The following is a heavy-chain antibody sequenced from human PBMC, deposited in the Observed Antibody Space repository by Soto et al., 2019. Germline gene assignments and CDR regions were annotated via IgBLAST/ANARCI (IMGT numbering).Heavy chain of an antibody. J-gene: IGHJ4*02. CDR2: TWHTGRP. CDR1: VDSLTNNHC. Sequence: QLQLRESGPGRVQPSGTLSPTCDVSVDSLTNNHCWSRARQPPGKGREWIGKTWHTGRPNYNPSLKSRVAISIDKSKNQFSLKLSSVTAADTAVYYCVRDSRTGCSSINCYMHWGQGTLVTVSS. D-gene: IGHD2-15*01. CDR3: VRDSRTGCSSINCYMH. V-gene: IGHV4-4*02.